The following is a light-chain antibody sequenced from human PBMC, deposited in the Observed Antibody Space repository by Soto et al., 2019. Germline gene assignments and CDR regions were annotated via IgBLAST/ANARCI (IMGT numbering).Light chain of an antibody. CDR3: QPYSRLWP. V-gene: IGKV3-20*01. CDR2: GAS. CDR1: QSVSSRS. Sequence: SVLTHSPCTLALSPGERATLSCSASQSVSSRSLALYQQKPGQAPRLLIYGASSRATGIPDRFSGSGSGTDFTLSISRLEPDDFAVYYCQPYSRLWPSGQGTKVDIK. J-gene: IGKJ1*01.